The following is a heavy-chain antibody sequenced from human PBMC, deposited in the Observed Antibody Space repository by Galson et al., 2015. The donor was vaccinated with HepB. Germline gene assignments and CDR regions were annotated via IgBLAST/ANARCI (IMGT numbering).Heavy chain of an antibody. CDR3: ATDLPFDI. CDR1: GFTVSSNY. CDR2: IYSGGST. Sequence: SLRLSCAASGFTVSSNYMSWVRQAPGKGLEWVSVIYSGGSTYYADSVKGRFTISRDNSKNTLYLQMNSLRAEGTALYYCATDLPFDIWGQGTMVTVSS. V-gene: IGHV3-66*02. J-gene: IGHJ3*02.